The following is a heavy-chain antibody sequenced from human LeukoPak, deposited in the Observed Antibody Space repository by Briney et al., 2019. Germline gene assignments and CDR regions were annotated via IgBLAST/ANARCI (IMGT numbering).Heavy chain of an antibody. CDR2: IRGSGGGT. Sequence: GGSLRLSCAASGFTFSKYVISWGRQAPGKGLEWVSVIRGSGGGTYYADSVKGRFTISRDNSKNTVYLQMNSLRAEDTAVYYCVKARMPHCGTDCLESWGQGTLVTVSS. CDR3: VKARMPHCGTDCLES. V-gene: IGHV3-23*01. J-gene: IGHJ4*02. CDR1: GFTFSKYV. D-gene: IGHD2-21*02.